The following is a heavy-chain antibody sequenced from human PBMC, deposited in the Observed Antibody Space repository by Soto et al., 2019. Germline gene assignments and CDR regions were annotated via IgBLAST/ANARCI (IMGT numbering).Heavy chain of an antibody. CDR2: INAGNGNT. V-gene: IGHV1-3*05. Sequence: QVQLLQSGAEEKKPGASVKVSCKASGYTFTSYAMHWVRQAPGQRLEWMGWINAGNGNTKYSQKFQGRVTINSDTSASTAYMELSSLRSEDTAVYYCARSIVVVTALAYWGQGTLVTVSS. D-gene: IGHD2-21*02. CDR3: ARSIVVVTALAY. J-gene: IGHJ4*02. CDR1: GYTFTSYA.